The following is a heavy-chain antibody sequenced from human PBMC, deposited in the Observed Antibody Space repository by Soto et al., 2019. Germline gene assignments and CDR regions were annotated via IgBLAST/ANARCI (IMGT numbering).Heavy chain of an antibody. CDR1: GGTFSSYA. D-gene: IGHD4-4*01. V-gene: IGHV1-69*13. Sequence: SVKVSCKASGGTFSSYAISWVRQAPGQGLEWMGGIIPIFGTANYAQKFQGRVKITADESKSTAYMELSSLRSEDTAVYYRDSRIRAGYFDYWGQGTLVTVSS. J-gene: IGHJ4*02. CDR2: IIPIFGTA. CDR3: DSRIRAGYFDY.